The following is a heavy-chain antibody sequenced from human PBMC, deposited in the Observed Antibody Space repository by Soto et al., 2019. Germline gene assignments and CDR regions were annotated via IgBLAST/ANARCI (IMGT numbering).Heavy chain of an antibody. CDR1: GGSITSGAYY. D-gene: IGHD3-3*01. V-gene: IGHV4-39*01. J-gene: IGHJ5*02. Sequence: QLQLQESGPGLAKPSETLSLTCTVSGGSITSGAYYWGWIRQSPVKGLEWIGSIYYTGRTYDNPSLKSRVTISVDTSKNQFSLNLSSVTAADTAVYYCARHDKVHYDFSSGFYGWFDPWGQGTQVTVSS. CDR2: IYYTGRT. CDR3: ARHDKVHYDFSSGFYGWFDP.